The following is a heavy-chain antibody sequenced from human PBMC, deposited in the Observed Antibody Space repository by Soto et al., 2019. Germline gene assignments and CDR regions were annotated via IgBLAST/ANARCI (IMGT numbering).Heavy chain of an antibody. CDR1: GFTFSNHH. CDR2: ISSDGSGT. V-gene: IGHV3-30-3*01. Sequence: QVQLVESGGDVVQPGTSLRLSCTASGFTFSNHHVHWVRQAPGKGLEWLTIISSDGSGTFYADSVKGRFTISRDNSKKTVYLQINSLRDEDTAVYDCARDFTGSWTVDYWGQGTLVTVSS. D-gene: IGHD3-10*01. J-gene: IGHJ4*02. CDR3: ARDFTGSWTVDY.